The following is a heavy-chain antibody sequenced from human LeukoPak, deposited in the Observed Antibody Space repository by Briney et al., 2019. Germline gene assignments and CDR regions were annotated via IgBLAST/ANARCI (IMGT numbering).Heavy chain of an antibody. D-gene: IGHD5-18*01. CDR2: ISGSGGST. CDR1: GFTFSSYA. J-gene: IGHJ4*02. CDR3: AKDSYSKGDY. Sequence: GGSLRLSCAASGFTFSSYAMSWVRQAPGKGLEWVSAISGSGGSTYYADSVKGRFTISRDNAKNSLYLQMNSLRAEDMGVYYCAKDSYSKGDYWGQGVLVTVSS. V-gene: IGHV3-23*01.